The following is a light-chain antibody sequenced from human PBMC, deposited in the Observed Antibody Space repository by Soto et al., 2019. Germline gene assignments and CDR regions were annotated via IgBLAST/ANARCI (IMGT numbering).Light chain of an antibody. CDR1: QNVRSN. V-gene: IGKV3-15*01. CDR2: GAS. J-gene: IGKJ3*01. CDR3: QQYKNWPPLFT. Sequence: EIMMKQSPATLSVSPGEKATLSCWASQNVRSNLAWDQQKPGQAPRLLTYGASTRATDIPARFSCSGSGTEFTLTINSLQFDDSAVYYCQQYKNWPPLFTFGPGTKVEIK.